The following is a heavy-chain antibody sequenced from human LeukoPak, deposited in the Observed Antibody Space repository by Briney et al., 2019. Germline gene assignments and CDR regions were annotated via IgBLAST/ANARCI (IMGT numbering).Heavy chain of an antibody. CDR3: AAPYCSSTSCLEYFQH. CDR1: GYTFTGYY. V-gene: IGHV1-2*02. D-gene: IGHD2-2*01. Sequence: ASVKVSCKASGYTFTGYYMHWVRQAPGQGLEWMGWINPNSGGTNYAQKFQGRVTMTRDTSISTAYMELSRLRSDDTAVYCCAAPYCSSTSCLEYFQHWGQGTLVTVSS. J-gene: IGHJ1*01. CDR2: INPNSGGT.